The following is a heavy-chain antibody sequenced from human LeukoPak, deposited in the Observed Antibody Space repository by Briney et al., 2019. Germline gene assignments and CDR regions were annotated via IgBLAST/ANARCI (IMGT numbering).Heavy chain of an antibody. Sequence: SVTLSLTCTLSGGSIYSLHWRRLRQSPGEGRVGIGHLYCSGKTNHNNSLESRVSISAETSRKQFSLKMTSVTPADTGVYCCARGMSMSRGNYRGRDDAFDIWGPGTRVTVSS. V-gene: IGHV4-59*01. CDR1: GGSIYSLH. CDR2: LYCSGKT. CDR3: ARGMSMSRGNYRGRDDAFDI. D-gene: IGHD3-10*01. J-gene: IGHJ3*02.